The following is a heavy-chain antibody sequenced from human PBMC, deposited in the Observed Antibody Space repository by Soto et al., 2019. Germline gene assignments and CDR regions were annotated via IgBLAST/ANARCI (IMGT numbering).Heavy chain of an antibody. CDR3: ARGGGGYDWPFDY. V-gene: IGHV3-53*01. J-gene: IGHJ4*02. CDR2: IYSGGST. CDR1: GFTVSSNY. Sequence: GGSLRLSCAASGFTVSSNYMSWVRQAPGKGLEWVSVIYSGGSTHYADSVKGRFTISRDNSKNTLYLQMNSLRAEDTAVYYCARGGGGYDWPFDYWGQGTLVTVSS. D-gene: IGHD5-12*01.